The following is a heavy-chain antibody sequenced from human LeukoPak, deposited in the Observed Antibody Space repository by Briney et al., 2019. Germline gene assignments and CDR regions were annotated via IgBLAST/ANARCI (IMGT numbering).Heavy chain of an antibody. CDR2: IYSDGRT. V-gene: IGHV3-53*01. J-gene: IGHJ3*02. CDR3: ARDSGRFDVFDI. Sequence: GGSLRLSCAASGFTVSTNYMSWVRQAPGKGLEWVSVIYSDGRTYYADSVKGRFTTSRDNSKNTLYLQMNSLRAEDTAVYYCARDSGRFDVFDIWGQGTRVTVSS. CDR1: GFTVSTNY. D-gene: IGHD3-10*01.